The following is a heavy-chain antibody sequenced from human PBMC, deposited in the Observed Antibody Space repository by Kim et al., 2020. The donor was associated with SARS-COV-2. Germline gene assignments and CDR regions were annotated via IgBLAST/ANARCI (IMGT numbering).Heavy chain of an antibody. V-gene: IGHV4-59*08. J-gene: IGHJ4*02. D-gene: IGHD4-17*01. Sequence: SETLSLTCTVSGASVNNYYWSWIRQPPGKGLEWIGYIYYRGSTKYNPSLKSRVTITIDTSKNQFSLRLSSVTAADTAVYYCARLPAPRRDGITYGYWGQGTLVTVSP. CDR3: ARLPAPRRDGITYGY. CDR1: GASVNNYY. CDR2: IYYRGST.